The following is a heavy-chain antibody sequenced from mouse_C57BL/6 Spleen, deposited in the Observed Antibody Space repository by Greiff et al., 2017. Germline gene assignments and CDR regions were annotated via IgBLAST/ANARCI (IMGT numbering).Heavy chain of an antibody. CDR1: GYTFTSYW. CDR2: INPSNGGT. CDR3: ARDGNYPYYFDY. J-gene: IGHJ2*01. D-gene: IGHD2-1*01. V-gene: IGHV1-53*01. Sequence: QVQLQQPGTELVKPGASVKLSCKASGYTFTSYWMHWVKQRPGQGLEWIGNINPSNGGTNYNEKFKNKATLTVDKSSSTAYMQLSSLTSEDSEVYYCARDGNYPYYFDYWGQGTTLTVSS.